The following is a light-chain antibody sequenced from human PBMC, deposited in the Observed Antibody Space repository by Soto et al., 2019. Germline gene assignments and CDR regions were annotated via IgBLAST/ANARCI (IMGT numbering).Light chain of an antibody. J-gene: IGKJ1*01. Sequence: VLAKSQSTVALSPGKKATLSCRASQSVSSTYLAWYQQKPGQAPRLIIYGAYSRATGIPDRFSGSGSGTDFTHTVNRLGPEDWQVYCSHHYGGERLWTGGQGTKVDIK. CDR1: QSVSSTY. CDR3: HHYGGERLWT. CDR2: GAY. V-gene: IGKV3-20*01.